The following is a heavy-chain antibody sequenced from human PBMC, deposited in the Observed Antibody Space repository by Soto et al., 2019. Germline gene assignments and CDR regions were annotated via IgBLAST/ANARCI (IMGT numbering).Heavy chain of an antibody. CDR3: AKHYIDYDILTGYYSSLYYFDY. CDR1: GFTFSSYA. J-gene: IGHJ4*02. Sequence: GGSLRLSCAASGFTFSSYAMSWVRQAPGKGLEWVSAISGSSGSTYYADSVKGRFTISRDNSKNTLYLQMNSLRAEDTAVYYCAKHYIDYDILTGYYSSLYYFDYWGQGTLVTVSS. V-gene: IGHV3-23*01. CDR2: ISGSSGST. D-gene: IGHD3-9*01.